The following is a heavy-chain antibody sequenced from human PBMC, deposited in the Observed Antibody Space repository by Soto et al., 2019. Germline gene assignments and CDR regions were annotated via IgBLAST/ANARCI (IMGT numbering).Heavy chain of an antibody. Sequence: SETLSLTCTVSGGSISSYYWSWIRQPPGKGLEWIGYIYYSGSTNYNPSLKSRVTISVDTSKNQFSLKLSSVTAADTAVYYCARRYYSSYYYYYYMDVWGKGTTVTVSS. CDR1: GGSISSYY. CDR2: IYYSGST. D-gene: IGHD3-10*01. J-gene: IGHJ6*03. CDR3: ARRYYSSYYYYYYMDV. V-gene: IGHV4-59*08.